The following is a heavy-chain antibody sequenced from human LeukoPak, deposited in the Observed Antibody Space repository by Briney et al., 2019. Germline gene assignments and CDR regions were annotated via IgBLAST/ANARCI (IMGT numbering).Heavy chain of an antibody. Sequence: GGSLRLSCAASGFTFSNYAMSWVRQAPGKGLEWVSVISGSGGITYYEDSVKGRFTISRDNSKNTLYLQMNSLRADDTAVYYCAKDYSSGWPDAFDIWGQGTMVTVSS. J-gene: IGHJ3*02. D-gene: IGHD6-19*01. CDR2: ISGSGGIT. V-gene: IGHV3-23*01. CDR1: GFTFSNYA. CDR3: AKDYSSGWPDAFDI.